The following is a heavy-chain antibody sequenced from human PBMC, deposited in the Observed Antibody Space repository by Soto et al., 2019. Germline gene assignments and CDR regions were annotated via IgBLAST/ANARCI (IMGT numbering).Heavy chain of an antibody. D-gene: IGHD1-26*01. CDR2: IYYSGST. CDR1: GGSISSGGYY. V-gene: IGHV4-31*03. CDR3: ARDSGSIVGATSTTNWFDP. Sequence: SETLSLTCTVSGGSISSGGYYWSWIRQHPGKGLEWIGYIYYSGSTYYNPSLKSRVTISVDTSKNQFSLKLSSVTAADTAVYYCARDSGSIVGATSTTNWFDPWGQGTLVTVSS. J-gene: IGHJ5*02.